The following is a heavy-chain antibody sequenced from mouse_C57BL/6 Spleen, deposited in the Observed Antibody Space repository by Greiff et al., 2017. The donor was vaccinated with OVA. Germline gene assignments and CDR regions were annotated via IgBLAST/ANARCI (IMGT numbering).Heavy chain of an antibody. CDR1: GYTFTDYN. Sequence: VHVKQSGPELVKPGASVKMSCKASGYTFTDYNMHWVKQSHGKSLEWIGYINPNNGGTSYNQKFKGKATLTVNKSSSTAYMELRSLTSEDSAVYYCARITTVVGDWYFDVWGTGTTVTVSS. V-gene: IGHV1-22*01. CDR2: INPNNGGT. J-gene: IGHJ1*03. CDR3: ARITTVVGDWYFDV. D-gene: IGHD1-1*01.